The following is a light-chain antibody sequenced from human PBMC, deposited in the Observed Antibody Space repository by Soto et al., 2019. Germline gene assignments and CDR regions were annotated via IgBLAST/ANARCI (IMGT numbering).Light chain of an antibody. CDR1: NSDIGGYNY. V-gene: IGLV2-11*01. CDR3: CSFASSNTWV. Sequence: QSALTQPRSVSGSPGQSVTISCTGTNSDIGGYNYVSWYQQHPGKAPKVMIYDVTRRPSGVPDRFSGSKSGNTASLTISGLQAEDEADYYCCSFASSNTWVFGGGTKVTVL. J-gene: IGLJ3*02. CDR2: DVT.